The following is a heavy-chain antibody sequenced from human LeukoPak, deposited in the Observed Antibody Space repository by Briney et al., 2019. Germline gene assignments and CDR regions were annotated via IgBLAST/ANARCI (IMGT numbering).Heavy chain of an antibody. CDR3: ARVGGCSYGSDY. Sequence: SETLSLTCAVYGGSLSGYYWSWIRQPPGKGLEWIGEINHSGSTNYNPSLKSRVTISVDTSKNQFSLKLSSVTAADTAVYYCARVGGCSYGSDYWGQGTLVTVSS. CDR1: GGSLSGYY. V-gene: IGHV4-34*01. CDR2: INHSGST. J-gene: IGHJ4*02. D-gene: IGHD5-18*01.